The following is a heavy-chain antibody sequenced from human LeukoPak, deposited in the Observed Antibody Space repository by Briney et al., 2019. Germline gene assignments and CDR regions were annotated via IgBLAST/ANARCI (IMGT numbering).Heavy chain of an antibody. CDR3: GRDGQLPIDH. V-gene: IGHV4-39*07. J-gene: IGHJ4*02. CDR1: GGSISSTSYY. CDR2: IYYRGNT. Sequence: SETLSLTCTVSGGSISSTSYYWGWIRQPPGKGLEWIGNIYYRGNTYYNPSLKSRVSISVDTSKNQFSLSLRSVTAADTAVYYCGRDGQLPIDHWGQGTLVTVSS. D-gene: IGHD1-1*01.